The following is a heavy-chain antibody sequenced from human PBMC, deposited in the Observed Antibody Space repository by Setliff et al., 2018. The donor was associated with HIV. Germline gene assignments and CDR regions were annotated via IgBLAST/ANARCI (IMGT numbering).Heavy chain of an antibody. Sequence: ASVKVSCKASGYTFTSYDINWVRQATGQGLEWMGWMNPNSGNTGYAQKFQGRVTMTRNTSISTAYMELSSLRSEDTAVYYCARDGLLEAGIRFDYWGQGTLVTVSS. CDR1: GYTFTSYD. V-gene: IGHV1-8*02. D-gene: IGHD6-19*01. J-gene: IGHJ4*02. CDR2: MNPNSGNT. CDR3: ARDGLLEAGIRFDY.